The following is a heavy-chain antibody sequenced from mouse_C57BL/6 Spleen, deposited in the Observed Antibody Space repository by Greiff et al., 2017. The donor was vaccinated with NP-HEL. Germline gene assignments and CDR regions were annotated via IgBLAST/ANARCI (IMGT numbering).Heavy chain of an antibody. CDR1: GYTFTSYW. CDR3: ARFGYYYAMDY. CDR2: IYPGSGST. V-gene: IGHV1-55*01. J-gene: IGHJ4*01. Sequence: VQLQQSGAELVKPGASVKMSCKASGYTFTSYWITWVKQRPGQGLEWIGDIYPGSGSTNYNEKFKSKATLTVDTSSSTAYMQLSSLTSEDSAVYYCARFGYYYAMDYWGQGTSVTVSS.